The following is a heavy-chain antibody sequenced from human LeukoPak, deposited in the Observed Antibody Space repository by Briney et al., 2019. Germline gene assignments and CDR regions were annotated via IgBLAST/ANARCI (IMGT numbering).Heavy chain of an antibody. CDR3: AKDMWGVRPSRYSYGRIIDY. Sequence: GGSLRLSCAASGFTFDDYAMHWVRQAPGKGLEWVSLISWDGGSTYYADSVKGRFTISRDNSKNSLYLQMNSLRAEDTALYYCAKDMWGVRPSRYSYGRIIDYWGQGTLVTVSS. CDR1: GFTFDDYA. V-gene: IGHV3-43D*03. CDR2: ISWDGGST. J-gene: IGHJ4*02. D-gene: IGHD5-18*01.